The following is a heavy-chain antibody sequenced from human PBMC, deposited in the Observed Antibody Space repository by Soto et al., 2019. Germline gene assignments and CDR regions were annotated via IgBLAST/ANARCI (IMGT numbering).Heavy chain of an antibody. CDR2: IYYSGST. CDR1: GGSISSSSYY. CDR3: ASQNSVYYYDTTGYFQH. Sequence: SETLSLTCTVSGGSISSSSYYWGWIRQPPGKGLEWIGSIYYSGSTYYNPSLKSRVTISVDTSKNQFSLKLSSVAAADTAVYYCASQNSVYYYDTTGYFQHWGQGTLVTVSS. V-gene: IGHV4-39*01. D-gene: IGHD3-22*01. J-gene: IGHJ1*01.